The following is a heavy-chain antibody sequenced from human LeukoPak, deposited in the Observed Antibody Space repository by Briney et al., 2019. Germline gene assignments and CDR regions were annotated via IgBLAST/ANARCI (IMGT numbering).Heavy chain of an antibody. D-gene: IGHD6-13*01. J-gene: IGHJ6*02. V-gene: IGHV3-74*01. CDR1: GFTFSSYW. CDR2: INTDGSST. CDR3: ARVLIAAPLWGGMDV. Sequence: GGSLRLSCAASGFTFSSYWMHWVRQAPGKGLVWVSRINTDGSSTSYADSVKGRFTISRDNAKNTLYLQMNSLRAEDTAVYYCARVLIAAPLWGGMDVWGQGTTVTVSS.